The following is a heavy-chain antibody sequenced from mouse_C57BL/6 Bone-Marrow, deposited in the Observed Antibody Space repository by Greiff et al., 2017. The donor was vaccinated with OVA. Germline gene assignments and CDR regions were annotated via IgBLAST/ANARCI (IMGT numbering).Heavy chain of an antibody. J-gene: IGHJ4*01. CDR2: IDPSDSYT. D-gene: IGHD2-4*01. CDR3: ASGIDYDYDEASYYAMDY. CDR1: GYTFTSYW. V-gene: IGHV1-69*01. Sequence: VQLQQPGAELVMPGASVKLSCKASGYTFTSYWMHWVKQRPGQGLEWIGEIDPSDSYTNYNQKFKGKSTLTVDKSSSTAYMQLSSLTSEDSAVYYCASGIDYDYDEASYYAMDYWGQGTSVTVSS.